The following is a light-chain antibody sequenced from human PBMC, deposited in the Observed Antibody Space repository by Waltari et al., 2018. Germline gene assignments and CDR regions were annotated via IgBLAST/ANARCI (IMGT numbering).Light chain of an antibody. Sequence: EIVLTQSPATLSLSPGERAVLSCRASQSFNNYLAWYQQKPGQAPRLLIYDASTRATGIAARCSGSGSGTDFTLTISSLEPEDSAVYYCHQYHAWPPGRMFGQGTKVEMK. V-gene: IGKV3-11*01. CDR1: QSFNNY. J-gene: IGKJ1*01. CDR2: DAS. CDR3: HQYHAWPPGRM.